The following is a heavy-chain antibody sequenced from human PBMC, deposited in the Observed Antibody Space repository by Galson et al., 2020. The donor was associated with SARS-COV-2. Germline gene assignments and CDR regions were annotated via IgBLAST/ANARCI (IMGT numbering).Heavy chain of an antibody. CDR1: SATFNTNAGHS. CDR3: ARLRGFPRVSRFDF. D-gene: IGHD3-22*01. J-gene: IGHJ4*02. V-gene: IGHV4-31*03. CDR2: TSSTGHT. Sequence: ASATLSLTCTVSSATFNTNAGHSWGWIPQHPGKGLAWLSYTSSTGHTSYNLSLGLRVSMSIDTSKTQFYLRLTTVTAADTASYSCARLRGFPRVSRFDFCGQGLLVSVSS.